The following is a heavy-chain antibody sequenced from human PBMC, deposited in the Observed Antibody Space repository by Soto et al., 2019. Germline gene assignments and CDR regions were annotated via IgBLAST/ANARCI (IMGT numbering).Heavy chain of an antibody. CDR3: ARSDRDFYGLDV. V-gene: IGHV3-13*05. CDR1: GFTFRNYD. J-gene: IGHJ6*02. CDR2: ISAAGDP. Sequence: EVQLLESGGGLVQPGGSLRLSCEASGFTFRNYDMHWVRQGTGKGLEWVSGISAAGDPDYADSVEGRFTISRENAQNSFFVQMNSLSVGATAVYYCARSDRDFYGLDVWGQGTTVIVSS.